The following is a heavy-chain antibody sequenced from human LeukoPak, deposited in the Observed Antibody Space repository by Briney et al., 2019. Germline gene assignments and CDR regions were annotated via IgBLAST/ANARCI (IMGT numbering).Heavy chain of an antibody. D-gene: IGHD3-9*01. J-gene: IGHJ4*02. V-gene: IGHV3-15*01. CDR1: GFTFSDAW. Sequence: GGSLTLSCAASGFTFSDAWMGWVSQAPGKGLEWVGRIKKKSDGGTTDYAAPVKGRFTISRDDSKNTLYLQMNSLKTEDTAVYCCSTDRLAFDYWGQGTLVTVSS. CDR2: IKKKSDGGTT. CDR3: STDRLAFDY.